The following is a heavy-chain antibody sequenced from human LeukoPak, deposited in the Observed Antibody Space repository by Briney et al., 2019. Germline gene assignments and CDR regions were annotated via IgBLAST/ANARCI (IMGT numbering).Heavy chain of an antibody. CDR2: IIPIFGTA. Sequence: SVKVSCKASGGTFSSYAISWVRLAPGQGLEWMGGIIPIFGTANYAQKFQGRVTITADESTSTAYMELSSLRSEDTAVYYCARSSGWYDDWFDPWGQGTLVTVSS. CDR3: ARSSGWYDDWFDP. J-gene: IGHJ5*02. CDR1: GGTFSSYA. D-gene: IGHD6-19*01. V-gene: IGHV1-69*13.